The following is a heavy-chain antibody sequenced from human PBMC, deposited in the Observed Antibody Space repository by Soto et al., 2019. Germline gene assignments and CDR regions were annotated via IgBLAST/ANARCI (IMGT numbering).Heavy chain of an antibody. CDR3: ARDDSSGYYHFDY. D-gene: IGHD3-22*01. V-gene: IGHV4-59*01. CDR2: IYYSGTT. CDR1: GGSISSYY. Sequence: SETLSLTCTFSGGSISSYYWSLIRQPPGKGLEWIGYIYYSGTTNYNPSLKSRVTISADTSKNQFSLKLSSVTAADTAVYYCARDDSSGYYHFDYWGQGTLVTVSS. J-gene: IGHJ4*02.